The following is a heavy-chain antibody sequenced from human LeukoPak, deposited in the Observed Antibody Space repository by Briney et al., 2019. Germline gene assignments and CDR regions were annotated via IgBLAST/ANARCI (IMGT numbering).Heavy chain of an antibody. J-gene: IGHJ4*02. V-gene: IGHV3-74*01. Sequence: GGSLRLSCAASGSTFSSYWMHWVRQGPGKGLVWVARINGDESRTTYAGSVRDRFTISRDNAKNSLYLQMNSLRSEDTAVYYCARGGGLCSGGSCLYFDYWGQGTLVTVSS. D-gene: IGHD2-15*01. CDR2: INGDESRT. CDR3: ARGGGLCSGGSCLYFDY. CDR1: GSTFSSYW.